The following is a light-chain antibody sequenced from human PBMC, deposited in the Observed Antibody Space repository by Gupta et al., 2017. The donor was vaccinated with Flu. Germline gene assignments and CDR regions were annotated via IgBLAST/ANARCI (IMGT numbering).Light chain of an antibody. CDR3: QQSDSTPIT. Sequence: PSSLSESVGDRVTITCRASQSISSYLNWYQQKPGKAPKLLIYAASSLQSGVPSRFSGSGSGTDFTLTISSLQPEDFATYYCQQSDSTPITFGQGTRLEIK. CDR2: AAS. V-gene: IGKV1-39*01. CDR1: QSISSY. J-gene: IGKJ5*01.